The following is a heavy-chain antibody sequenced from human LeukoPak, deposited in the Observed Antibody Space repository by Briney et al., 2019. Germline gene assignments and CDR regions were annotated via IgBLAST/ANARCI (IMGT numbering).Heavy chain of an antibody. Sequence: PSETLSLTCTVSVGSISNYYWSWIRQPPGKGLEWIGYVFYSGSTNYNPSLKSRVTISVDTSKNQFSLKLSSVTAADTAVYYCARSPDSSGYYGYYYMDVWGKGTTVTISS. CDR3: ARSPDSSGYYGYYYMDV. CDR2: VFYSGST. CDR1: VGSISNYY. V-gene: IGHV4-59*01. J-gene: IGHJ6*03. D-gene: IGHD3-22*01.